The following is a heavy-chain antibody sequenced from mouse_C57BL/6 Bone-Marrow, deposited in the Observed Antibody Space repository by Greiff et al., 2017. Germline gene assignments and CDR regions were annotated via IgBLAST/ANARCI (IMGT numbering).Heavy chain of an antibody. Sequence: VKLQESGAELARPGASVKLSCKASGYTFTSYGISWVKQRTGQGLEWIGEIYPRSGNTYYNEKFKGKATLTADKSSSTAYMELRSLTSEDSAVYFCAREGYYTPSFDYWGQGTTLTVSS. J-gene: IGHJ2*01. CDR2: IYPRSGNT. CDR1: GYTFTSYG. D-gene: IGHD2-12*01. V-gene: IGHV1-81*01. CDR3: AREGYYTPSFDY.